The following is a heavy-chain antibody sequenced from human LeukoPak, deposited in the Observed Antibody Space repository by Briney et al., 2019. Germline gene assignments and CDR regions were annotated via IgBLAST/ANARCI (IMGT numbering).Heavy chain of an antibody. Sequence: PGGSLRLSCAASGFTFSGYEMNWVRQAPGQGQGWCSYISSSGSTVYYADSVKGRFTISRDNAKNSLYLQMNSLRAEDTAVYDCASGIQWLLQPWGAFDIWGQGTMVTVSS. V-gene: IGHV3-48*03. D-gene: IGHD6-19*01. J-gene: IGHJ3*02. CDR2: ISSSGSTV. CDR3: ASGIQWLLQPWGAFDI. CDR1: GFTFSGYE.